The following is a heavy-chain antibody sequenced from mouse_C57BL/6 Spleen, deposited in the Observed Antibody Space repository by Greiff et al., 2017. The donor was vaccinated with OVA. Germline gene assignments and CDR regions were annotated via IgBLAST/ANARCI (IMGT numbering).Heavy chain of an antibody. Sequence: DVHLVESGPGMVKPSQSLSLTCTVTGYSITSGYDWHWIRHFPGNKLEWMGYISYSGSTNYNPSLKSRISITHDTSKNHFFLKLNSVTTEDTATYYCASNYGGYYAMDYWGQGTSVTVSS. CDR1: GYSITSGYD. D-gene: IGHD1-1*01. J-gene: IGHJ4*01. CDR2: ISYSGST. V-gene: IGHV3-1*01. CDR3: ASNYGGYYAMDY.